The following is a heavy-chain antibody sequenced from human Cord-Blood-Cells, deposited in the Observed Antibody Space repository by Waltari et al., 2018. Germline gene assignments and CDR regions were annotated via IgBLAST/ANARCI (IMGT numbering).Heavy chain of an antibody. CDR1: GGSFSCYS. CDR2: INHRGRT. J-gene: IGHJ2*01. Sequence: QVQLQQGGAGLLKPSATLSLNWAVYGGSFSCYSSGWSCEPPGKGWEWIGEINHRGRTHCSPSLKSGTTISVAKTKNQCSRKLGSVTAADTAVNYCASQLGIRCFDLWGRGTLVTVSS. V-gene: IGHV4-34*01. D-gene: IGHD7-27*01. CDR3: ASQLGIRCFDL.